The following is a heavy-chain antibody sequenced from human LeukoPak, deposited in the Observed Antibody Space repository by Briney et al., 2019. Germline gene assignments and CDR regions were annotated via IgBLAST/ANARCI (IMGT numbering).Heavy chain of an antibody. CDR3: AKGIAVAGFDY. J-gene: IGHJ4*02. CDR2: ISYDGSNK. V-gene: IGHV3-30*18. Sequence: PGRSLRLSCAASGFTFSSYSMHWVRQAPGKGLEWVAVISYDGSNKYYADSVKGRFTISRDNSKNTLYLQMNSLRAEDTAVYYCAKGIAVAGFDYWGQGTLVTVSS. CDR1: GFTFSSYS. D-gene: IGHD6-19*01.